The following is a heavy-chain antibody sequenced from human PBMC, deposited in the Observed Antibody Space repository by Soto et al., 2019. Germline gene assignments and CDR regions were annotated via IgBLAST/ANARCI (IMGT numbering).Heavy chain of an antibody. D-gene: IGHD1-26*01. Sequence: GGSLRLSCAATGFTFRNYGMHWVRQVPGKGLEWVAGITWNSDNIGYADSLKGRFAISRDNADNSLFLQMNSLRTEDTAIYYCAKVRGGSFGVGYFDRWGKGTLVTVSS. CDR2: ITWNSDNI. J-gene: IGHJ4*02. CDR1: GFTFRNYG. CDR3: AKVRGGSFGVGYFDR. V-gene: IGHV3-9*01.